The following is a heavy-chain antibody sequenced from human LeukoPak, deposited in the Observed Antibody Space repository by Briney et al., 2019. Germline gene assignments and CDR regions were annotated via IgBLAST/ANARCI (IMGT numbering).Heavy chain of an antibody. CDR3: AKDSTYYDVLTGYSPLSYFDY. CDR2: ISSSSSYI. V-gene: IGHV3-21*01. Sequence: GGSLRLSCAASGFTFSSYSMNWVRQAPGKGLEWVSSISSSSSYIYYADSVKGRFTISRDNAKNSLYLQMNSLRAEDTAVYYCAKDSTYYDVLTGYSPLSYFDYWGQGTLVTVSS. D-gene: IGHD3-9*01. J-gene: IGHJ4*02. CDR1: GFTFSSYS.